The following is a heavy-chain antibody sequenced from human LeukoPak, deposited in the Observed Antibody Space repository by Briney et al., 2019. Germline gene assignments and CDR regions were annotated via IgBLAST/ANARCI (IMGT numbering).Heavy chain of an antibody. CDR2: INHSGST. CDR3: ASYSGSYNNWFDP. V-gene: IGHV4-34*01. J-gene: IGHJ5*02. Sequence: SETLSLTCAVYGGSFSGYYWSWIRHPPGKGLEWLGEINHSGSTNYNPSLKSRVTISVDTSKNQFSLKLSSVTAADTAVYYCASYSGSYNNWFDPWGQGTLVTVSS. D-gene: IGHD1-26*01. CDR1: GGSFSGYY.